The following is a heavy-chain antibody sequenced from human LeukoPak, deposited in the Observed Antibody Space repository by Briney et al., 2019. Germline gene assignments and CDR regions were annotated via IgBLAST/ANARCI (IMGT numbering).Heavy chain of an antibody. V-gene: IGHV4-59*12. CDR2: IYYSGST. CDR3: ARRPGSFTFDY. Sequence: SETLSLTCTVSGGSISSFHWSWIRQPPGKGLEWIGYIYYSGSTIYNPSLKSRVTISIDTSKNQFSLKLSSVTAADTAVYYCARRPGSFTFDYWGQGTLVTVSS. CDR1: GGSISSFH. D-gene: IGHD2-2*01. J-gene: IGHJ4*02.